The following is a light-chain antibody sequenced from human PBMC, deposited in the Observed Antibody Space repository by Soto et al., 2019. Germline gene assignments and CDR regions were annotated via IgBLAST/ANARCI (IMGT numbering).Light chain of an antibody. V-gene: IGLV1-44*01. CDR3: AAWDDSLRGRV. J-gene: IGLJ2*01. Sequence: QSVLTQPPSASGTPGQRVTISCSGSSSNIGSNPVSWYQQLPGTAPKSLIYSDNQRPSGVPDRISGSRSGTSASLAISGLQSEDEAEYYCAAWDDSLRGRVFSGGTQLTVL. CDR2: SDN. CDR1: SSNIGSNP.